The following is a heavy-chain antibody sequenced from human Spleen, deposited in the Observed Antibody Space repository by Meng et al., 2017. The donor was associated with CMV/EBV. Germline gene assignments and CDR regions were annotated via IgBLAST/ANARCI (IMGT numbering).Heavy chain of an antibody. J-gene: IGHJ4*02. Sequence: LSPTCAVYDGSFSGYYWSWIRQPPGKGLEWIGEINYSGYTNYKPSLKSRVTISADTSKNQFSLKLSSVTAADTAVYYCVGQTDTAMVWGQGTLVTVSS. CDR2: INYSGYT. CDR3: VGQTDTAMV. V-gene: IGHV4-34*01. D-gene: IGHD5-18*01. CDR1: DGSFSGYY.